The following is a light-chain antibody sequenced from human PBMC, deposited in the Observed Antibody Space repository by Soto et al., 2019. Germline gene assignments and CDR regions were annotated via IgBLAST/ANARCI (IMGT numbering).Light chain of an antibody. CDR1: QSISSY. CDR3: HQRSNWPFT. CDR2: DAS. J-gene: IGKJ3*01. Sequence: EIVLTQSPATLSLSPGERATLSCRASQSISSYLAWYQQKPDQAPRLLIYDASNRATGIPARFSGSGSGTDFTLTISSLEPEDFAVYYCHQRSNWPFTFGPGTNVDIK. V-gene: IGKV3-11*01.